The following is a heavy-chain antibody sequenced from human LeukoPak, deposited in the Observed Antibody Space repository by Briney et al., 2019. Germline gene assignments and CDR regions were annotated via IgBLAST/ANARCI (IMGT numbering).Heavy chain of an antibody. V-gene: IGHV4-34*01. CDR3: ARLLGDLVVVAHNWFDP. Sequence: SENLSLTGAVYGGSFSGYYWSWIRQPPGQGLEWFGEINHRGSTNYNPSLKSRVTISLDPSKNQLSLKLSSVTAADTAVYYCARLLGDLVVVAHNWFDPWGQGTLVTVSS. CDR1: GGSFSGYY. CDR2: INHRGST. D-gene: IGHD2-15*01. J-gene: IGHJ5*02.